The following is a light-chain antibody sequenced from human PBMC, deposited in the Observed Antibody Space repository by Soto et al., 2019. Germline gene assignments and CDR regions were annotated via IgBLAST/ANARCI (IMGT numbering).Light chain of an antibody. J-gene: IGKJ2*01. Sequence: DIPMTQSPSSLSASVGDRVTITCRASRSISDSLAWYQQKPGRAPNLLIFDASSLQSGVPSRFSGSGSGTEFTLTISSLQPDDFATYYCQHYTIYPHTFGQGTKLEIK. CDR2: DAS. V-gene: IGKV1-5*01. CDR1: RSISDS. CDR3: QHYTIYPHT.